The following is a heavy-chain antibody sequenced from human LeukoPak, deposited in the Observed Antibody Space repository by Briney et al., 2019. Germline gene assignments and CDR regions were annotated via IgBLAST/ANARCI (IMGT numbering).Heavy chain of an antibody. J-gene: IGHJ4*02. D-gene: IGHD5-18*01. CDR3: ARLGRYSYGSSRGPYYDY. CDR2: IYPGDSDT. Sequence: GESLKISCKGSGYSFTSYWIGWVRQMPGKGLEWMGIIYPGDSDTRYSPSFQGQVTISADKSISTAYLQWSSLKASDTAMYYCARLGRYSYGSSRGPYYDYWGQGTLVTVSS. V-gene: IGHV5-51*01. CDR1: GYSFTSYW.